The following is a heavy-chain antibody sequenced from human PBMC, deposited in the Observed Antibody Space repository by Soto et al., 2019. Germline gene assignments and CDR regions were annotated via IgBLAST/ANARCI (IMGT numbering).Heavy chain of an antibody. Sequence: GESLKISSKGSGYSFTSYWIGWVRQMPGKGLEWMGIIYPGDSDTRYSPSFQGQVTISADKSISTAYLQWSSLKASDTAMYYCARSTVAGYYYYYGMDVWGQGTTVTVS. V-gene: IGHV5-51*01. CDR3: ARSTVAGYYYYYGMDV. D-gene: IGHD6-19*01. CDR2: IYPGDSDT. CDR1: GYSFTSYW. J-gene: IGHJ6*02.